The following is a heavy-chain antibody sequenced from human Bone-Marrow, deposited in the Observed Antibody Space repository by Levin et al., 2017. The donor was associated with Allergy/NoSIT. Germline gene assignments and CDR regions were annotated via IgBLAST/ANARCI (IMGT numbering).Heavy chain of an antibody. CDR3: ARAYCSSTSCRSVGYFDY. Sequence: SETLSLTCTVSGGSISSNTYYWGWIRQPPVKGLEWIWSIYYSGSTYYNPSLKSRVTISVDTSKNQFSLTLSSVTAADTAVYYCARAYCSSTSCRSVGYFDYWGQGTLVTVSS. V-gene: IGHV4-39*02. D-gene: IGHD2-2*01. CDR1: GGSISSNTYY. CDR2: IYYSGST. J-gene: IGHJ4*02.